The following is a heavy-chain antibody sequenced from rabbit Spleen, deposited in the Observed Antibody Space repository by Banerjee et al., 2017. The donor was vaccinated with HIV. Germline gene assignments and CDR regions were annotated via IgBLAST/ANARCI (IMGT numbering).Heavy chain of an antibody. V-gene: IGHV1S45*01. D-gene: IGHD1-1*01. J-gene: IGHJ6*01. CDR3: ARDTSSSFSSYGMDL. CDR2: IYVGSSGNT. Sequence: QEQLVESGGGLVQPEGSLTVTCTASGFSFSGSYWICWVRQAPGKGLEWIACIYVGSSGNTYYASWAKGRFTISKTSSTTVTLQMTSLTAADTATYFCARDTSSSFSSYGMDLWGPGTLVTVS. CDR1: GFSFSGSYW.